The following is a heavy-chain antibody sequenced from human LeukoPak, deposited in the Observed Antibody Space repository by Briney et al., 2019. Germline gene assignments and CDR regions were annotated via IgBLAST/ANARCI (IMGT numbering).Heavy chain of an antibody. CDR1: GFTVSSNY. J-gene: IGHJ4*02. CDR2: IYSGGST. CDR3: AKGEDDYDLTAY. V-gene: IGHV3-53*01. D-gene: IGHD4-17*01. Sequence: GGSLRLSCAASGFTVSSNYMSWVRQAPGKGLEWVSVIYSGGSTYYADSVKGRFTISRDNSKNTLYLQMNSLRAEDTAVYYCAKGEDDYDLTAYWGQGTLVTVSS.